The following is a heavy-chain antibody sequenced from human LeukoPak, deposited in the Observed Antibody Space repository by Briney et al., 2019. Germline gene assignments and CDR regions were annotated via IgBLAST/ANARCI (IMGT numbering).Heavy chain of an antibody. Sequence: GASVKVSCKASGYTFTGYYMHWVRQAPGQGLEWMGRINPNSGGTNYAQKFQGRVTMTRDTSISTAYMELSSLRSDDTAVYYCATLDPAECTNGVCYTFDYWGQGTLVTVSS. CDR3: ATLDPAECTNGVCYTFDY. D-gene: IGHD2-8*01. CDR1: GYTFTGYY. CDR2: INPNSGGT. V-gene: IGHV1-2*06. J-gene: IGHJ4*02.